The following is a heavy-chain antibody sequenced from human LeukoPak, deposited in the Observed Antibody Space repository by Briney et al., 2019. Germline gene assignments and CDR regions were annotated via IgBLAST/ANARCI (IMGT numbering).Heavy chain of an antibody. CDR2: IKQGGSEK. CDR1: GFFFSSYW. D-gene: IGHD1-14*01. CDR3: AKVTRRYPAG. J-gene: IGHJ4*02. V-gene: IGHV3-7*03. Sequence: GGSLRLSCAASGFFFSSYWMSWVRQAPGKGLEWVANIKQGGSEKHYVDSVKGRFTISRDNAKKSLFLQVNSLRAEDTAVYYCAKVTRRYPAGWGQGTLVTVSS.